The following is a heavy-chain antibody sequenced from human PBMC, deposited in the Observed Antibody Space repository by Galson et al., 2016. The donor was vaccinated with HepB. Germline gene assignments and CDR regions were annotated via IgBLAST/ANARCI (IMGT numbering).Heavy chain of an antibody. CDR3: ARGGGARWYGSGNYYKSDY. CDR2: ISYDGSNK. V-gene: IGHV3-30*04. CDR1: GFTFSSYA. J-gene: IGHJ4*02. D-gene: IGHD3-10*01. Sequence: SLRLSCAASGFTFSSYAMHWVRQAPGKGLEWVAVISYDGSNKYYADSVKGRFTISRDNSKNTLYLQMNSLRAEDTAVYYCARGGGARWYGSGNYYKSDYWGQGTLVTVSS.